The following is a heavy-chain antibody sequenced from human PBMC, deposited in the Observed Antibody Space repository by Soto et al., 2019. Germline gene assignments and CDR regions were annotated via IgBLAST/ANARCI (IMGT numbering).Heavy chain of an antibody. Sequence: QVQLVQSGAEVKKPGASVKVSCKASGYTFTGYYMHWVRQAPGQGLEWMGWINPNSGGTNYAQKVQGWVTMTRDTSISTAFMELSRLRSDDTAVYYCARRSVIAAAGTGYYGMDVWGQGTTVTVSS. D-gene: IGHD6-13*01. CDR2: INPNSGGT. CDR1: GYTFTGYY. CDR3: ARRSVIAAAGTGYYGMDV. V-gene: IGHV1-2*04. J-gene: IGHJ6*02.